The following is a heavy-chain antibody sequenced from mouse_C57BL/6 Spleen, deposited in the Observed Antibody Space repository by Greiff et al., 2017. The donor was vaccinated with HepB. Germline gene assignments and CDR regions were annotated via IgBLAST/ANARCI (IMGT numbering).Heavy chain of an antibody. Sequence: QVHVKQPGAELVKPGASVKLSCKASGYTFTSYWMHWVKQRPGQGLEWIGMIHPNSGSTNYNEKFKSKATLTVDKSSSTAYMQLSSLTSEDSAVYYCARKGGNYPMDYWGQGTSVTVSS. CDR3: ARKGGNYPMDY. CDR2: IHPNSGST. CDR1: GYTFTSYW. V-gene: IGHV1-64*01. J-gene: IGHJ4*01.